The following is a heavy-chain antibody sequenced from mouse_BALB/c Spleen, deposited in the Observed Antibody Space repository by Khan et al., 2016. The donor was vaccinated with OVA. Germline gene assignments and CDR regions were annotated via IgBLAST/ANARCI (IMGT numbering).Heavy chain of an antibody. D-gene: IGHD2-4*01. J-gene: IGHJ3*01. CDR3: TRKDYYDYDPFPY. CDR2: INYSGNT. CDR1: GYSITSEYA. V-gene: IGHV3-2*02. Sequence: EVQLQESGPGLVKPSQSLSLTCTVTGYSITSEYAWNWIRQFPGNKLESMGYINYSGNTRYNPSLKSRISITRDTSKNQFFLQLNSVTTEDTATYYCTRKDYYDYDPFPYWGQGTLVTVSA.